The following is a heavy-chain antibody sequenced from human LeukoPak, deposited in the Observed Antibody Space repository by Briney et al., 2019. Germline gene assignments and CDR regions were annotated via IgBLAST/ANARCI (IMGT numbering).Heavy chain of an antibody. V-gene: IGHV3-30*03. D-gene: IGHD3-22*01. CDR3: ARDLDDRSGSYLDY. J-gene: IGHJ4*02. CDR1: GFTFSNFA. Sequence: GGSLRLSCAVSGFTFSNFAMHWVRQPPGKGLEWVAVTSYDGGNEYYAEAVEGRFTITRDNSKNTLYLQMNSLRGEDTAVYYCARDLDDRSGSYLDYWGQGTLVTVSS. CDR2: TSYDGGNE.